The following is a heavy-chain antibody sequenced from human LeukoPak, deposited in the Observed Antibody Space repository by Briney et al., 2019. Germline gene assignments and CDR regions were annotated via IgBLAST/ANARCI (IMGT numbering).Heavy chain of an antibody. D-gene: IGHD3-10*01. CDR2: INPNSGGT. J-gene: IGHJ6*02. V-gene: IGHV1-2*02. CDR1: GYTFTGYY. CDR3: AGVWSPQLGMVRGVTDSSYYYYGMDV. Sequence: ASVKVSCKASGYTFTGYYMHWVRQAHGQGLEWMGWINPNSGGTNYAQKFQGRVTMTRDTSISTAYMELSRLRSDDTAVYYCAGVWSPQLGMVRGVTDSSYYYYGMDVWGQGTTVTVSS.